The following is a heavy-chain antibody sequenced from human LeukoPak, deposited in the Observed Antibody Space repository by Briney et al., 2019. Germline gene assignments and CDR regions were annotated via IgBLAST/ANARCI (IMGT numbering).Heavy chain of an antibody. CDR1: GFAFNTYW. J-gene: IGHJ4*02. V-gene: IGHV3-33*08. CDR3: ARGRGADYGGNSRYFDY. CDR2: IWYDGSNK. Sequence: GGSLRLSCAASGFAFNTYWMHWVRQAPGKGLEWVAVIWYDGSNKYYADSVKGRFTISRDNPKNTLYVQMNSLRAEDTAVYYCARGRGADYGGNSRYFDYWGQGTLVTVSS. D-gene: IGHD4-23*01.